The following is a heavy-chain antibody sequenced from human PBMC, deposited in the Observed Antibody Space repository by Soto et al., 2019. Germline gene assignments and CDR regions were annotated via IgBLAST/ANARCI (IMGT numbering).Heavy chain of an antibody. J-gene: IGHJ4*02. CDR3: ARERPAGSYDY. V-gene: IGHV3-64*02. D-gene: IGHD1-26*01. Sequence: PGGSLRLSCTASGFAFRSYPMHWVRQAPGKGLEPVSAISGNGGNTYNADSVKGRFTISRDNSKNTLYLQMGGLTIEDMALYYCARERPAGSYDYWGRGTLVTVSS. CDR2: ISGNGGNT. CDR1: GFAFRSYP.